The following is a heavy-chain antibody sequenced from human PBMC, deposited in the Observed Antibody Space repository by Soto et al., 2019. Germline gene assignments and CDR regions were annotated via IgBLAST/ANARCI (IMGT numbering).Heavy chain of an antibody. D-gene: IGHD3-16*02. CDR2: ISGSGSIT. CDR3: AKDTSSAWELSSNYYFDY. Sequence: GGSLRLSCAASGFTFSDYAMSWVRQARGRGLEWVSGISGSGSITYYADSVKGRFTISRDNSKKTLYLQLNGLRAEDTAVYYCAKDTSSAWELSSNYYFDYWGQGTLVTVSS. J-gene: IGHJ4*02. CDR1: GFTFSDYA. V-gene: IGHV3-23*01.